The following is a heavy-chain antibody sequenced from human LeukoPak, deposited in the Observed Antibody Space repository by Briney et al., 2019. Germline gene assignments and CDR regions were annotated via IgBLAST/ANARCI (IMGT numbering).Heavy chain of an antibody. D-gene: IGHD1-7*01. V-gene: IGHV3-43D*03. J-gene: IGHJ4*02. CDR1: GFTFDDYA. CDR2: ISWDGGST. CDR3: AKDYDNWNYAGYFDY. Sequence: PGGSLRLSCAASGFTFDDYAMHWVRQAPGKGLEWVSLISWDGGSTYYADSVKGRFTISRDNSKNSLYLQMNSLRAEDTALYYCAKDYDNWNYAGYFDYWGQGTLVTVSS.